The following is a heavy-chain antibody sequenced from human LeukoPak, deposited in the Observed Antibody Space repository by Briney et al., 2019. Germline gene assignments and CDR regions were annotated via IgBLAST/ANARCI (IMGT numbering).Heavy chain of an antibody. CDR3: ARRRVLRYFDWLFVNGGWFDP. D-gene: IGHD3-9*01. J-gene: IGHJ5*02. V-gene: IGHV4-34*01. CDR2: INHSGST. CDR1: GGSFSGYY. Sequence: SETLSLTCAVYGGSFSGYYWSWIRQPPGKGLEWIGEINHSGSTNYHPSLKSRVTISVDTSKNQFSLKLSSVTAADTAVYYCARRRVLRYFDWLFVNGGWFDPWGQGTLVTVSS.